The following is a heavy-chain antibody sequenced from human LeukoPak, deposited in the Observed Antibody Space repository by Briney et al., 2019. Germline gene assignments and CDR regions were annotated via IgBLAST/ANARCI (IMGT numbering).Heavy chain of an antibody. CDR1: GFMFRNYD. CDR3: AKDNWLPSSPAVAGLGD. D-gene: IGHD6-19*01. J-gene: IGHJ4*02. V-gene: IGHV3-30*02. CDR2: IRRDGSDI. Sequence: GGSLRLSCIPSGFMFRNYDMHWVRQAPGKGLEWVAFIRRDGSDIFHADSVKGRFTISRDNSRNTLYLQMNSLTVEDTAVYYCAKDNWLPSSPAVAGLGDWNQGTLVTVSS.